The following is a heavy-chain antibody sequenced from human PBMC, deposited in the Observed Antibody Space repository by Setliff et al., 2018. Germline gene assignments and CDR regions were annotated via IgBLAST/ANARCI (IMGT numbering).Heavy chain of an antibody. CDR1: GYTFTAYY. D-gene: IGHD3-16*02. V-gene: IGHV1-2*06. CDR3: AKQGYSDSLYAFDV. Sequence: ASVKVSCKTSGYTFTAYYIYWVRQAPGHGLELMGRIHPNTGSTNYLQDFQGRVTITRDTSIYTVYMELTGLTSGDTAVYYCAKQGYSDSLYAFDVWGQRTVVTVS. CDR2: IHPNTGST. J-gene: IGHJ3*01.